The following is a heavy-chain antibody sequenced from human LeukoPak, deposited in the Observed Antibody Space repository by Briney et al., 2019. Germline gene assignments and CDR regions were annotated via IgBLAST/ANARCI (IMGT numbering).Heavy chain of an antibody. CDR3: ARASRYYDFWSGLDY. CDR1: GYTFTSYG. V-gene: IGHV1-18*01. J-gene: IGHJ4*02. CDR2: ISAYNGNT. Sequence: GPVKVSCKASGYTFTSYGISWVRQAPGQGLEWMGWISAYNGNTNYAQKLQGRVTMTTDTSTSTAYMELRSLRSDDTAVYYCARASRYYDFWSGLDYWGQGTLVTVSS. D-gene: IGHD3-3*01.